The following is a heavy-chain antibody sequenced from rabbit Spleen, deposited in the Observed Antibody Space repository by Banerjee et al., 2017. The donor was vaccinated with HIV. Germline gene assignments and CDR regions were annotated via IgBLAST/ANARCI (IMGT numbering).Heavy chain of an antibody. Sequence: QQQLEESGGGLVKPGGTLTLTCKASGIDFSSYYNMCWVRQAPGKGLEWIGYIDPVFGITYYANWVNGRFSISRENAQNTVFLQMTSLTAADTATYFCARDGAGGSYFALWGPGTLVTVS. V-gene: IGHV1S43*01. CDR1: GIDFSSYYN. CDR2: IDPVFGIT. D-gene: IGHD8-1*01. CDR3: ARDGAGGSYFAL. J-gene: IGHJ4*01.